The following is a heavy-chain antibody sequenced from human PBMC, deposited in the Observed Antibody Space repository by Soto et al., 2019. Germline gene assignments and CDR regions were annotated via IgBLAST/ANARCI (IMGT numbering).Heavy chain of an antibody. J-gene: IGHJ5*01. V-gene: IGHV3-23*01. CDR3: AKADGQQWLLPQLES. D-gene: IGHD6-19*01. CDR2: ISCCEGTT. Sequence: QPGGSLRLSCEASGFPFRSSAMGWVRQAPGKGLEWVSGISCCEGTTSYAESVGGRFIISRDDYKNTLYLQMNSLRGEDTALYYCAKADGQQWLLPQLESWGQGDLVTVSS. CDR1: GFPFRSSA.